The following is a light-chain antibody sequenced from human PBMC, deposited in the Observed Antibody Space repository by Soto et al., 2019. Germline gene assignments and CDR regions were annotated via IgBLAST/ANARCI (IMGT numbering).Light chain of an antibody. CDR1: SSNIGNNY. J-gene: IGLJ2*01. CDR2: DNN. V-gene: IGLV1-51*01. Sequence: QSVLTQSPSVSAAPGQQVTISCSGSSSNIGNNYVSWYQQLPGTAPKLLIYDNNKRPSGIPDRFSGSKSGTSGTLDITGLQTGDEADYYCATWDGSRPGEVFGGGTKLTVL. CDR3: ATWDGSRPGEV.